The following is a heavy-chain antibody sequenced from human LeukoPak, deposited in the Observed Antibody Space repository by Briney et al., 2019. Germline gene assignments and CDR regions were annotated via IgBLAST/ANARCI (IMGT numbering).Heavy chain of an antibody. CDR2: INPIDGTT. D-gene: IGHD1-1*01. Sequence: GASVKVSCKASGYNFANNYLHWARQAPGQGPQWMGRINPIDGTTRYAQKFQGRATMTRDTSTNTVCMELSNLRSEDTAIFFCARELSRGGTQLGDYFDYWGQGTLVTVSS. CDR1: GYNFANNY. CDR3: ARELSRGGTQLGDYFDY. J-gene: IGHJ4*02. V-gene: IGHV1-46*01.